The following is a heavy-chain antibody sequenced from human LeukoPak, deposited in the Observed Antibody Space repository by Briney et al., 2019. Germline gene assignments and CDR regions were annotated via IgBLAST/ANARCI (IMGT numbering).Heavy chain of an antibody. CDR2: INPSGGST. D-gene: IGHD3-22*01. CDR1: GYTFTSYY. V-gene: IGHV1-46*01. CDR3: ARAGSVSYYDSSGYYYRDRGFDY. J-gene: IGHJ4*02. Sequence: ASVKVSCKASGYTFTSYYMHWVRQAPGQGLEWMGIINPSGGSTSYAQKFQGRVTMTRDMSTSTVYMELSSLRSEDTAVYYCARAGSVSYYDSSGYYYRDRGFDYWGQGTLVTVSS.